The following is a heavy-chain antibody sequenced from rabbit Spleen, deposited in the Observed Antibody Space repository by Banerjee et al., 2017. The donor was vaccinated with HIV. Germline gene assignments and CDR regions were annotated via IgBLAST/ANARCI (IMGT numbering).Heavy chain of an antibody. CDR1: GFTLSSYYM. J-gene: IGHJ6*01. CDR3: ARDTGTSFSSYGMDL. Sequence: QEHLKESGGGLVQPGGSLKLSCTASGFTLSSYYMNWVRQAPGKGLEWISCIAGSSSGFAYSATWAKGRFTISKTSSTTVTLQMPSLTVADTATYFCARDTGTSFSSYGMDLWGQGTLVTVS. CDR2: IAGSSSGFA. V-gene: IGHV1S45*01. D-gene: IGHD8-1*01.